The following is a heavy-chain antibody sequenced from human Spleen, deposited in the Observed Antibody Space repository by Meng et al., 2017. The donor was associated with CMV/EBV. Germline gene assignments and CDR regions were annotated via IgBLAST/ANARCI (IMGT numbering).Heavy chain of an antibody. CDR3: TRGSITIFGVADYYYYGMDV. Sequence: GGSLRLSCTASGFTFGDYAMSWVRQAPGKGLEWVGCIRSKAYGGSTEYAASVKGRFTISRDDSKSIAYLKMNSLKTEDTAVYYCTRGSITIFGVADYYYYGMDVWGQGTTVTVSS. D-gene: IGHD3-3*01. CDR1: GFTFGDYA. CDR2: IRSKAYGGST. J-gene: IGHJ6*02. V-gene: IGHV3-49*04.